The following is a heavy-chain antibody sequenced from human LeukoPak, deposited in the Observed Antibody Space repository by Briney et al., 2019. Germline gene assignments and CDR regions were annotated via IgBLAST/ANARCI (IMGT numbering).Heavy chain of an antibody. V-gene: IGHV1-69*02. D-gene: IGHD4-17*01. CDR2: IIPILGIA. J-gene: IGHJ3*02. CDR1: GGTFSSYT. Sequence: SVKVSCKASGGTFSSYTISWVRQAPGQGLEWMGRIIPILGIANYAQKFQGRVTITADKSTSTAYMELSSLRSEDTAVYYCASYGDYGGDAFDIWGQGTMVTVSS. CDR3: ASYGDYGGDAFDI.